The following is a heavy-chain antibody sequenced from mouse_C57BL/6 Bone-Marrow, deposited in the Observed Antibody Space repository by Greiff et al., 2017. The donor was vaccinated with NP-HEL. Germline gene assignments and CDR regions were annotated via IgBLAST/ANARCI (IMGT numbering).Heavy chain of an antibody. J-gene: IGHJ2*01. CDR2: IHPNSGST. Sequence: QVQLQQSGAELVKPGASVKLSCKASGYTFTSYWMHWVKQRPGQGLEWIGMIHPNSGSTNYNEKFKSKATLTVDKSSSTAYMQLSSLTSEDSAVYYCARSSYYYGSRYWGQGTTLTVSS. V-gene: IGHV1-64*01. D-gene: IGHD1-1*01. CDR1: GYTFTSYW. CDR3: ARSSYYYGSRY.